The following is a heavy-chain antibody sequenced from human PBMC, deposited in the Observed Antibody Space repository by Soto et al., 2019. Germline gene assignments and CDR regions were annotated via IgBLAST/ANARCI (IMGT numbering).Heavy chain of an antibody. Sequence: EVQLVESGGGLVKPGGSLRLSCAASGFTFSTAWLNWVRQAPGKGLEWVGRIATKTDGGTTDYAATVKGRFTISRHDSTITLFLQMHTLKTEGTALYCCTSILSSAIWGQGALFTVSS. CDR2: IATKTDGGTT. CDR3: TSILSSAI. CDR1: GFTFSTAW. D-gene: IGHD6-13*01. J-gene: IGHJ4*02. V-gene: IGHV3-15*07.